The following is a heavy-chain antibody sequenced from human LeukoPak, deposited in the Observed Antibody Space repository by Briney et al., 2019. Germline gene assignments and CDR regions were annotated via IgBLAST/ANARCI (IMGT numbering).Heavy chain of an antibody. J-gene: IGHJ3*02. V-gene: IGHV4-30-4*08. CDR1: GGSISSGDYY. CDR2: IYYSGGT. D-gene: IGHD4-11*01. Sequence: PSETLSLTCTVSGGSISSGDYYWSWIRQPPGKGLEWIGYIYYSGGTYYNPSLKSRVTISVDTSKNQFSLKLSSVTAADTAVYYCARDRDYSNNDAFDIWGQGTMVTASS. CDR3: ARDRDYSNNDAFDI.